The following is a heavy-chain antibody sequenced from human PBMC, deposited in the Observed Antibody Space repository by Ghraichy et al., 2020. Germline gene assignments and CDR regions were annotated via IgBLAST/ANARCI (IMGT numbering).Heavy chain of an antibody. J-gene: IGHJ5*02. D-gene: IGHD3-22*01. CDR3: ARDQSSYYDTSAYFA. V-gene: IGHV3-48*02. CDR1: GFTFSDYS. CDR2: ISSYSTI. Sequence: GGSLRLSCAASGFTFSDYSMNWVRQAPGKGLEWVSYISSYSTIYYADSVKGRFTLSRDNAKNSLYLQMNSLRDEDTAVYYCARDQSSYYDTSAYFAWGQGTLVTVSS.